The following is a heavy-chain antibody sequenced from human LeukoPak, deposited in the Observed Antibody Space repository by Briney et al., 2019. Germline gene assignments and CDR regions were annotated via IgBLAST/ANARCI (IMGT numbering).Heavy chain of an antibody. D-gene: IGHD3-10*01. CDR1: GFTFSSYG. J-gene: IGHJ4*02. CDR3: AKDVNYYGSGSYYVY. CDR2: ISGSGGST. Sequence: GGSLRLSCAASGFTFSSYGMSWVRQAPGKGLEWVSTISGSGGSTYYADSVKGRFTISRDNSKNTLYLQMNSLRAEDTAVYYCAKDVNYYGSGSYYVYWGQGTLVTVSS. V-gene: IGHV3-23*01.